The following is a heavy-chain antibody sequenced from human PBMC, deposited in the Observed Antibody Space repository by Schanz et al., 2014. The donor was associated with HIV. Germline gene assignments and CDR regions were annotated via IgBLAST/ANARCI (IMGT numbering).Heavy chain of an antibody. CDR1: GFTFSSYG. V-gene: IGHV3-30*18. CDR3: AKDLYSSSSVDY. Sequence: QVQLVESGGGVVQPGRSLRLSCAASGFTFSSYGMHWVRQAPGKGLEWVAVISYDGSNKYYADSVKGRFTISRGNSKNTLYLQMNSLRAEDTAVYYCAKDLYSSSSVDYWGQGTLVTFSS. CDR2: ISYDGSNK. J-gene: IGHJ4*02. D-gene: IGHD6-6*01.